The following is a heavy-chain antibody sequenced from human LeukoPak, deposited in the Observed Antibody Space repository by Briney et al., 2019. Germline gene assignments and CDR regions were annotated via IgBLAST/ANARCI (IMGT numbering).Heavy chain of an antibody. J-gene: IGHJ6*02. CDR1: GFTVSSDY. CDR2: IYRGDGT. CDR3: ARDPGLPNGMAV. V-gene: IGHV3-66*01. Sequence: GGSLRLSCAASGFTVSSDYMSWVRQAPGKGLEWVSTIYRGDGTYYADSVKGRFTISRDNSKNTLYLQLNSLRAEDTAVYYCARDPGLPNGMAVWGQGTTVTASS.